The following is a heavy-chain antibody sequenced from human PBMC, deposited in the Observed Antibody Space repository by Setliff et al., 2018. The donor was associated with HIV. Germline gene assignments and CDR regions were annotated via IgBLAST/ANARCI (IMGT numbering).Heavy chain of an antibody. J-gene: IGHJ6*02. Sequence: GGSLRLSCAVSGFTFTSLAIHWVRQAPGKGLEWVAGISDDGTNTYYADSGKGRFTISRDNSKNTLFLQMNSLRGEDTAVDYCASLYCSGGSCYYYHALDVWGQGTTVTVSS. V-gene: IGHV3-30*04. CDR2: ISDDGTNT. CDR1: GFTFTSLA. D-gene: IGHD2-15*01. CDR3: ASLYCSGGSCYYYHALDV.